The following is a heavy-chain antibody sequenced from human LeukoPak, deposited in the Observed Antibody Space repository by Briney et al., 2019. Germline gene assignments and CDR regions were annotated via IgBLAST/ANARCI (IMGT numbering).Heavy chain of an antibody. CDR1: GGSISSGDYY. Sequence: PSETLSLTCTVSGGSISSGDYYWSWIRQPPGKGLEWIGYIYYSGSTDYNPSLKSRVTISVDTSKNQFSLKLSSVTAADTAVYYCARSGAGYSYGPGNWFDPWGQGTLVTVSS. D-gene: IGHD5-18*01. CDR3: ARSGAGYSYGPGNWFDP. J-gene: IGHJ5*02. V-gene: IGHV4-61*08. CDR2: IYYSGST.